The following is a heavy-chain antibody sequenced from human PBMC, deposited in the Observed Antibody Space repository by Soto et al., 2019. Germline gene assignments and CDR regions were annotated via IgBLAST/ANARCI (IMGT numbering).Heavy chain of an antibody. CDR1: GGSISSYY. CDR3: ARVGRGAYSFPDY. Sequence: QVQLQESGPGLVKPSETLSLTCSVSGGSISSYYWSWIRQPPGKGLEWIGYIYYSGSTNYNPSLQSRVTISVDTSKNQFSLKLSSVTAADTAVYYCARVGRGAYSFPDYWGQGTLVTVSS. CDR2: IYYSGST. D-gene: IGHD5-18*01. V-gene: IGHV4-59*08. J-gene: IGHJ4*02.